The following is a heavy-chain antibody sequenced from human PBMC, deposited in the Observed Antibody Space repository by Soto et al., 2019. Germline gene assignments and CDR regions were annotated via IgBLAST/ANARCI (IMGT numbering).Heavy chain of an antibody. CDR1: GYSISSGYY. D-gene: IGHD3-10*01. CDR3: ARGSMVRGNYGMDV. CDR2: IYYSGST. J-gene: IGHJ6*02. V-gene: IGHV4-31*11. Sequence: SETLSLTCAVSGYSISSGYYWSWIRQHPGKGLEWIGYIYYSGSTYYNPSLKSRVTISVDTSKNQFSLKLSSVTAADTAVYYCARGSMVRGNYGMDVWGQGTTVTVSS.